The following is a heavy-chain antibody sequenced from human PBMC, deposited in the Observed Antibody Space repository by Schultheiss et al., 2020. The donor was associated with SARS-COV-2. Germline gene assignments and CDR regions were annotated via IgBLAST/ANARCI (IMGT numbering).Heavy chain of an antibody. CDR1: GYSISSGHH. CDR3: ARATRVESLFSVRGGSFDF. V-gene: IGHV4-38-2*02. CDR2: IYYTGIT. Sequence: SETLSLTCSVSGYSISSGHHWGWIRQPPGKGLEQVGNIYYTGITKYSPSLKSRITISVDTSKKQFSLRLGSVTAADTAVYFCARATRVESLFSVRGGSFDFWGRGALVTVSS. J-gene: IGHJ4*02. D-gene: IGHD5-24*01.